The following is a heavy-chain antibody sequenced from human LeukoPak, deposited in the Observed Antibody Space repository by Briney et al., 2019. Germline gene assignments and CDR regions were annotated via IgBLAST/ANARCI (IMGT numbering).Heavy chain of an antibody. Sequence: GASVKVSCRASGYTFIDYYMSWVRQAPGHGLEWMGWIDPHSGGTKYAQKFQGRVTMTRDTSISTAYMELSRLRFDDTAVYYCAREHYNSSGRKHAFDMWGQGTMVTVSS. CDR2: IDPHSGGT. J-gene: IGHJ3*02. CDR1: GYTFIDYY. D-gene: IGHD3-22*01. V-gene: IGHV1-2*02. CDR3: AREHYNSSGRKHAFDM.